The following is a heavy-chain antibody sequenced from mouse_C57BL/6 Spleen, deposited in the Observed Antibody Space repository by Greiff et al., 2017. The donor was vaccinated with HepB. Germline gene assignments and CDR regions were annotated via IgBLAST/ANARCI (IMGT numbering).Heavy chain of an antibody. CDR2: ISSGGDYI. J-gene: IGHJ2*01. Sequence: EVKVVESGEGLVKPGGSLKLSCAASGFTFSSYAMSWVRQTPEKRLEWVAYISSGGDYIYYADTVKGRFTISRDNARNTLYLQMSSLKSEDTAMYYCTRGDGSSYFDYWGQGTTLTVSS. V-gene: IGHV5-9-1*02. CDR3: TRGDGSSYFDY. CDR1: GFTFSSYA. D-gene: IGHD1-1*01.